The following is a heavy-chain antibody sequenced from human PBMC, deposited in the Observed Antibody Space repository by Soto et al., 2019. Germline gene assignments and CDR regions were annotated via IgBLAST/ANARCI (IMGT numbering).Heavy chain of an antibody. D-gene: IGHD3-3*01. V-gene: IGHV3-30*04. CDR3: AKESTGYYDFWSGYPTYFDY. CDR1: GFTFSAYA. CDR2: ISYDGSNK. J-gene: IGHJ4*02. Sequence: GGSLRLSCAASGFTFSAYAMHWVRQAPGKGLEWVAVISYDGSNKYYADSVKGRFTISRDNSKNTLYLQMNSLRAEDTAVYYCAKESTGYYDFWSGYPTYFDYWGQGTLVTVSS.